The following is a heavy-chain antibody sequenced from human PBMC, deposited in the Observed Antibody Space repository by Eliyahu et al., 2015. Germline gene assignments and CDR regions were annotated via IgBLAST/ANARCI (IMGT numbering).Heavy chain of an antibody. Sequence: LEWMGWISAYNGNTNYAQKLQGRVTMTTDTSTSTAYMELRSLRSDDTAVYYCARSTMIVMEMDWYFDLWGRGTLVTVSS. CDR2: ISAYNGNT. D-gene: IGHD3-22*01. V-gene: IGHV1-18*01. CDR3: ARSTMIVMEMDWYFDL. J-gene: IGHJ2*01.